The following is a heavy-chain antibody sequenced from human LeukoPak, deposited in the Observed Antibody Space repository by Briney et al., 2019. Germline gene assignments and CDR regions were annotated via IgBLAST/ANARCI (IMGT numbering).Heavy chain of an antibody. J-gene: IGHJ4*02. Sequence: SETLSLTCTVSGGSISSYYWSWIRQPPGKGLEWIGYIYYSGSTNYNPSLKSRVTISVDTSKNQFSLKLSSVTAADTAVYYCARLTDDYVWGSYRYDPPYYFDYWGQGTLVTVSS. D-gene: IGHD3-16*02. CDR1: GGSISSYY. CDR2: IYYSGST. V-gene: IGHV4-59*08. CDR3: ARLTDDYVWGSYRYDPPYYFDY.